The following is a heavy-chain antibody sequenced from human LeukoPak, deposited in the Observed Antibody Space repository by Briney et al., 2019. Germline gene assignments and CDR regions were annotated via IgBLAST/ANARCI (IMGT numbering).Heavy chain of an antibody. J-gene: IGHJ4*02. V-gene: IGHV4-4*07. CDR3: ASSATTVDPFDY. D-gene: IGHD4-23*01. CDR1: GGSVNTYY. Sequence: SETLSLTCSVSGGSVNTYYWSWIRQPAGKGLEWIGRIYTSGSTNYNPSLKSRVTMSVDTSKNQFSLKLSSVTAADTAVYYCASSATTVDPFDYWGQGTLVTVSS. CDR2: IYTSGST.